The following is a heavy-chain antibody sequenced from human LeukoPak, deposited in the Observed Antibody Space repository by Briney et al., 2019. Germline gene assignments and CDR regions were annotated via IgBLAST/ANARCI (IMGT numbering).Heavy chain of an antibody. CDR2: MNPNSGNT. D-gene: IGHD3-3*01. CDR3: ARLHDPRGYYYYYGMDV. V-gene: IGHV1-8*01. J-gene: IGHJ6*02. Sequence: ASVKVSCKASGYTFTSYDINWVRQATGQGLEWMGWMNPNSGNTGYAQKFQGRVTMTRNTSISTAYMELSSLRSEDTAVYYCARLHDPRGYYYYYGMDVWGQGTTVTVSS. CDR1: GYTFTSYD.